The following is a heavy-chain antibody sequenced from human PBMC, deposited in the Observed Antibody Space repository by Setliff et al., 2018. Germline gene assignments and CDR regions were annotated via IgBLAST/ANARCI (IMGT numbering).Heavy chain of an antibody. CDR2: ISAYNGNT. J-gene: IGHJ4*02. Sequence: ASVKVSCKASGYTFTSYGISWVRQAPGQGLEWMGWISAYNGNTNYAQKLQGRVTMTTDASTSTAYMELRSLRSDDTAVYYCARTYCGGDCYPSPFDYWGQGTLVTVSS. CDR1: GYTFTSYG. V-gene: IGHV1-18*01. D-gene: IGHD2-21*02. CDR3: ARTYCGGDCYPSPFDY.